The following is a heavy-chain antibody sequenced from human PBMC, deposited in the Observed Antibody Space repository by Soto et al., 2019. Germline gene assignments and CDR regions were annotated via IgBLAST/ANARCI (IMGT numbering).Heavy chain of an antibody. J-gene: IGHJ6*02. CDR2: FNPNGDTT. V-gene: IGHV1-46*01. CDR1: GYTFSNFY. CDR3: ARDPLEVTATYYHSYGLDV. D-gene: IGHD2-21*02. Sequence: ASVKVSCKASGYTFSNFYIHWVRQAPGRGLEWMGGFNPNGDTTTYAQRFQGRVTMTADTSTSPVYMEVSSLRSEDTAVYYCARDPLEVTATYYHSYGLDVWGQGTTVTVSS.